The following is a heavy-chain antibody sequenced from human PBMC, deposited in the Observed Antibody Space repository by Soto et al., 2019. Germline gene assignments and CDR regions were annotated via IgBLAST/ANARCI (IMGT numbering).Heavy chain of an antibody. CDR1: GDSLSTYY. V-gene: IGHV4-4*07. CDR2: IHDTGRT. Sequence: QVQLQESGPGLVRPSETLSLTCTVSGDSLSTYYWSWIRQPAGERLEWIGRIHDTGRTNYNPSLKRRVTMSVDTSKNQFSLRVNSVTAADTAVYYCARESVSETYRFDSWGQGTLVTVSS. CDR3: ARESVSETYRFDS. J-gene: IGHJ4*02. D-gene: IGHD3-16*02.